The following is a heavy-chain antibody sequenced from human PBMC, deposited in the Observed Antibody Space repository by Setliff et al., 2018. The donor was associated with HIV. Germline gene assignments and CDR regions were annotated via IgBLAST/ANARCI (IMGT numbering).Heavy chain of an antibody. CDR3: ARYSGSYYYFDY. CDR2: IYHSGST. Sequence: KTSETLSLTCAVSGYFISSGYYWGWIRQPPGKGLEWIGSIYHSGSTYYNPSLRSRVTISVDTSKNQFSLKLSSVTAADPAVYYCARYSGSYYYFDYWGQGTLVTVSS. V-gene: IGHV4-38-2*01. J-gene: IGHJ4*02. D-gene: IGHD1-26*01. CDR1: GYFISSGYY.